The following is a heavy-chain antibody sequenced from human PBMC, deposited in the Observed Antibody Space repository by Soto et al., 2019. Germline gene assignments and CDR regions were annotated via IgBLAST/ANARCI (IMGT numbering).Heavy chain of an antibody. CDR2: IYYSGRT. Sequence: SETPSLTCTFSGVSISSYYLNLLRQPPGKGLEWIGYIYYSGRTNYNPSLKSRVTISVDTSKNQFSLKLSSVTAADTAVYYCARGYCSSTSCYIWDNCFDPWGQGTLVTVSS. V-gene: IGHV4-59*01. CDR1: GVSISSYY. CDR3: ARGYCSSTSCYIWDNCFDP. D-gene: IGHD2-2*02. J-gene: IGHJ5*02.